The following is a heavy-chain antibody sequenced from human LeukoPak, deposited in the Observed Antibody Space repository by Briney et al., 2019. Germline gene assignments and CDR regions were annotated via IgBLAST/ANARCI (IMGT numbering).Heavy chain of an antibody. CDR3: ARLLWFGELSAGSYDMDV. CDR2: IYYSGST. J-gene: IGHJ6*02. CDR1: GGSISSFY. V-gene: IGHV4-59*01. Sequence: SETLSLTCTVSGGSISSFYWSWIRQPPGKGLEWIGYIYYSGSTNYNSSLKSRVTISVDTSKNQLSLKLSSVTAADTAVYYCARLLWFGELSAGSYDMDVWGQGTTVTVFS. D-gene: IGHD3-10*01.